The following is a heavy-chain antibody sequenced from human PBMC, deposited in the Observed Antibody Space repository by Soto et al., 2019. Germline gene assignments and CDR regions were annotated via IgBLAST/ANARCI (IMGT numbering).Heavy chain of an antibody. D-gene: IGHD6-13*01. V-gene: IGHV2-70*11. Sequence: GSGPTLVNPTQTLTLTCTVSGFSLSSRGMCVSWIRQSPGKPLEWLARIDWDDDKYYRTFLKTRLTISRDTSKNQVVLTMTNMDPVDTATYYCARTMGLYGSRWYGWYFDSRGQGTLVTVSS. J-gene: IGHJ4*02. CDR3: ARTMGLYGSRWYGWYFDS. CDR1: GFSLSSRGMC. CDR2: IDWDDDK.